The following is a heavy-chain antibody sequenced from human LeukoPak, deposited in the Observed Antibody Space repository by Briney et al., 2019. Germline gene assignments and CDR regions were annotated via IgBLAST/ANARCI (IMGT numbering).Heavy chain of an antibody. Sequence: ASLKVSCKASGYAFNNYFISLVRQAPRRGLEWVGWISPHSHTTHYAEKVQGRVTMTTDTSTTTVYMELRSLRSDDTAVYFCARGQSMYYWGQGTPVTVSS. J-gene: IGHJ4*02. CDR1: GYAFNNYF. V-gene: IGHV1-18*01. CDR2: ISPHSHTT. CDR3: ARGQSMYY. D-gene: IGHD2-8*01.